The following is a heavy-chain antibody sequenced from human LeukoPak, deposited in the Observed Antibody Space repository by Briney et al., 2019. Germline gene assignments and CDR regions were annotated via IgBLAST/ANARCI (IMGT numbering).Heavy chain of an antibody. J-gene: IGHJ4*02. CDR3: AKDRTQYYYDSSGLDY. CDR1: GFTFSSYW. Sequence: GGSLRLSCAASGFTFSSYWMSWVRQAPGKGLEWVANIKQDGSEKYYADSVKGRFTISRDNSKNTLYLQMNSLRAEDTAVYYCAKDRTQYYYDSSGLDYWGQGTLVTVSS. V-gene: IGHV3-7*01. D-gene: IGHD3-22*01. CDR2: IKQDGSEK.